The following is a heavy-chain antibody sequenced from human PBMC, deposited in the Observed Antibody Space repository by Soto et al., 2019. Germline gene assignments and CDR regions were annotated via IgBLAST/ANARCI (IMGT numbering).Heavy chain of an antibody. CDR1: GGSISSGGYS. Sequence: QVQLQESGPGLVKPSQTLSLTCTVSGGSISSGGYSWSWIRQHPGKGLEWIGYIYYSGSTYYNPSPKSRVTISVDTSKSQFSLKLTSVPAADTAVYYCARVPDSCGQGPLVTVSS. V-gene: IGHV4-31*03. CDR3: ARVPDS. CDR2: IYYSGST. J-gene: IGHJ4*02.